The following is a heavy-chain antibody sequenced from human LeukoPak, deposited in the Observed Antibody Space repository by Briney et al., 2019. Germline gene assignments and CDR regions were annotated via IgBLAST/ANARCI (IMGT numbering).Heavy chain of an antibody. V-gene: IGHV4-39*07. CDR2: INHSGST. Sequence: PSETLSLTCTVSGGSISSSSYYWSWIRQPPGKGLEWIGEINHSGSTNYNPSLKSRVTISVDTSKNQFSLKLSSVTAADTAVYYCARRRVSSGWSPRTYFDYWGQGTLVTVSS. CDR3: ARRRVSSGWSPRTYFDY. J-gene: IGHJ4*02. D-gene: IGHD6-19*01. CDR1: GGSISSSSYY.